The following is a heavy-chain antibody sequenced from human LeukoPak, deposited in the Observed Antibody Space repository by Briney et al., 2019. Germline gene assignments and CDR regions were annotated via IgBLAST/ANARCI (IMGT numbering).Heavy chain of an antibody. CDR1: GYTFTGYY. Sequence: WASVKVSCKASGYTFTGYYMHWVRQAPGQGLEWMGWINPNSGGTNYAQKFQGRVTMTRDTSISTAYMELSRLRSDDTAVYYCAKDLYYYGDYGGYWGQGTLVTVSS. CDR2: INPNSGGT. V-gene: IGHV1-2*02. D-gene: IGHD3-22*01. CDR3: AKDLYYYGDYGGY. J-gene: IGHJ4*02.